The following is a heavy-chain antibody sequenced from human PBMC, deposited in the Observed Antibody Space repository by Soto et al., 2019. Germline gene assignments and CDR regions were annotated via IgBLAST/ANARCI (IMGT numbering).Heavy chain of an antibody. J-gene: IGHJ4*02. CDR3: ATIRWGSSRPMEC. CDR2: IYSGGST. V-gene: IGHV3-66*01. CDR1: EFTVSSNY. Sequence: EVQLVESGGGLVQPGGSLRLSCAASEFTVSSNYMSWVRQAPGKGLEWVSVIYSGGSTYYADSVKGRFTISRDNSKNTVYLQTTSMRAEDTAVYYCATIRWGSSRPMECWGQGTVVNVSS. D-gene: IGHD3-16*01.